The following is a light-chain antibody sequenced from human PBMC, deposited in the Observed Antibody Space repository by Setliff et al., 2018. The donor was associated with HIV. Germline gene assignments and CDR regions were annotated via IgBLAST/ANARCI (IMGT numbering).Light chain of an antibody. CDR2: YDT. V-gene: IGLV3-21*04. Sequence: SYELAQPPSVSVAPGKTALTTCAGNNIGTKSVHWYQQKPGQAPVLVMYYDTVRPSGIPERFSGSKSGNTATLTITRVEAGDEADYYCQLLDTTADHSCVFGSGTKVTVL. J-gene: IGLJ1*01. CDR1: NIGTKS. CDR3: QLLDTTADHSCV.